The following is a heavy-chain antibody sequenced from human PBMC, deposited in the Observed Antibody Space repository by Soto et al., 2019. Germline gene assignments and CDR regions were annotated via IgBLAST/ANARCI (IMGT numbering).Heavy chain of an antibody. Sequence: PVGSLRLSCAASGFTFSSYGMHWVRQAPGKGLEWVAVIWYDGSNKYYADSVKGRFTISRDNSKNTLYLQMNSLRAEDTAVYYCARELFPLLDYDSSGYYSSYYYYGMDVWGQGTTVTVSS. V-gene: IGHV3-33*01. J-gene: IGHJ6*02. CDR2: IWYDGSNK. D-gene: IGHD3-22*01. CDR1: GFTFSSYG. CDR3: ARELFPLLDYDSSGYYSSYYYYGMDV.